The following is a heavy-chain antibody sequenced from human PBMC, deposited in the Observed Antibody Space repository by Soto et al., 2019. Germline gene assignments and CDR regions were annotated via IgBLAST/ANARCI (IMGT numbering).Heavy chain of an antibody. D-gene: IGHD3-22*01. CDR3: ARGWDMIVLDYDAFDI. V-gene: IGHV5-10-1*01. J-gene: IGHJ3*02. CDR1: GYSFTSYW. Sequence: GESLKISCKGSGYSFTSYWISWVRQMPGKGLEWMGRIDPSDSYTNYSPSFQGHVTISADKSISTAYLQWSSLKASDTAMYYCARGWDMIVLDYDAFDIWGQGTMVTVSS. CDR2: IDPSDSYT.